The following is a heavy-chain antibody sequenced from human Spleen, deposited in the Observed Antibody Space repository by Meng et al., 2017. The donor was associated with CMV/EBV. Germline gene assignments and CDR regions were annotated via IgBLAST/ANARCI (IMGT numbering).Heavy chain of an antibody. CDR3: ARDSVRGYYYYYGWDV. CDR1: TLRNKE. J-gene: IGHJ6*02. D-gene: IGHD3-10*01. CDR2: MNPNTGNT. V-gene: IGHV1-8*01. Sequence: TLRNKEINWEKKTTGQGLEWMGWMNPNTGNTGYAQKFQGRGTMTRNTSISTDYMELSSLRSEDTAVYFCARDSVRGYYYYYGWDVWGQGTTVTVSS.